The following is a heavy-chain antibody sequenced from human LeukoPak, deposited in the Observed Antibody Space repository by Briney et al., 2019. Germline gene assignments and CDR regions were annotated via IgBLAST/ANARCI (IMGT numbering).Heavy chain of an antibody. CDR2: MNPNSGNT. J-gene: IGHJ3*02. CDR1: GYTFTSFD. D-gene: IGHD1-26*01. V-gene: IGHV1-8*01. Sequence: ASVKVSCEASGYTFTSFDINWVRQASGQGLEWMGGMNPNSGNTDYAQKFQGRVTMTEDTSTDTAYMELSSLRSEDTAVYYCATDSGSYNHDAFDIWGQGTMVTVSS. CDR3: ATDSGSYNHDAFDI.